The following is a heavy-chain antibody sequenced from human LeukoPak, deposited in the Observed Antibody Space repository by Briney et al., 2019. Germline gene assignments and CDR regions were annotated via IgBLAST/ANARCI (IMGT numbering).Heavy chain of an antibody. J-gene: IGHJ5*02. Sequence: NPSETLSLTCAVYGGSFSGYYWSWIRQPPGKGLEWIGEINHSGSTNYNPSLKSRVTISVDTSKNQFSLKLSSVTAADTAVYYCARHPVVQGWYQLPHGWGWFDPWGQGTLVTVSS. CDR3: ARHPVVQGWYQLPHGWGWFDP. V-gene: IGHV4-34*01. CDR1: GGSFSGYY. CDR2: INHSGST. D-gene: IGHD2-2*01.